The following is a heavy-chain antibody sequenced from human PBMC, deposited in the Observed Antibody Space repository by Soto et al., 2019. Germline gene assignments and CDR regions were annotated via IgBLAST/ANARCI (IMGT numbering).Heavy chain of an antibody. J-gene: IGHJ6*02. D-gene: IGHD5-18*01. CDR2: VYYSGST. CDR3: ATYTATGYYYYGMDV. Sequence: QVQLQESGPGLVKLSDTLSLTCTVSGGSVSSGSYYWSWIRQPPGKGLEWIGYVYYSGSTNNNPSLKSRVTISVDTSKNQFSLKLSSVTAADTAVYYCATYTATGYYYYGMDVWGQGTTVTVSS. CDR1: GGSVSSGSYY. V-gene: IGHV4-61*01.